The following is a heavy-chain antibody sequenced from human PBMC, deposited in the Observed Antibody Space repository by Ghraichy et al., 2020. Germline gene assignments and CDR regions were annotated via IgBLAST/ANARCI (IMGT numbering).Heavy chain of an antibody. CDR2: ISGSGGST. J-gene: IGHJ6*01. Sequence: GESLNISCAASGFTFSSYAMSWVRQAPGKGLEWVSAISGSGGSTYYADSVKGRFTISRDNSKNTLYLQMNSLRAEDTAVYYCAKAIVPAAIRGYYYYYGMDVWGQGTTVTVSS. CDR1: GFTFSSYA. CDR3: AKAIVPAAIRGYYYYYGMDV. D-gene: IGHD2-2*02. V-gene: IGHV3-23*01.